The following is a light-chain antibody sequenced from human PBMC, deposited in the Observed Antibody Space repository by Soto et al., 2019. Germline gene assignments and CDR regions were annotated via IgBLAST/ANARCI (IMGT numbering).Light chain of an antibody. CDR3: QQYGSSPRT. V-gene: IGKV3-20*01. CDR2: GTS. Sequence: EVVLTQSPGTLSLSRGERATLSCRASERIYSAYLGWYQQKPGQAPRLLIYGTSSRATGIPARFSGSGSGTDFTLTISRLEPEDFAVYYCQQYGSSPRTFGQGTKVDIK. J-gene: IGKJ1*01. CDR1: ERIYSAY.